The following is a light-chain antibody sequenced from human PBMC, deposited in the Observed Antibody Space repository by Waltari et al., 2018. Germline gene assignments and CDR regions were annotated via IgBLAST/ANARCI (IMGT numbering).Light chain of an antibody. CDR1: RDHTYYA. V-gene: IGLV4-69*01. CDR3: QTWGTGIV. CDR2: IDRDGAH. J-gene: IGLJ2*01. Sequence: QPALPHSPSASASLGASVKLTCTLSRDHTYYAMSWPHPQPQKGPRFVMKIDRDGAHTRGDGIPARFSGSASGADRFLTISRLQLEDEGDYYCQTWGTGIVFGGGTKLTVL.